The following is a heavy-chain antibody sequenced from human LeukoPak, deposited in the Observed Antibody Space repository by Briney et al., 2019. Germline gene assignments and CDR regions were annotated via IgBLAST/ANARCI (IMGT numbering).Heavy chain of an antibody. J-gene: IGHJ5*02. CDR1: GFTFSSYA. CDR2: ISYDGSNK. Sequence: PGRSLRLSCAASGFTFSSYAMHWVRQAPGKGPEWVAVISYDGSNKYYADSVKGRFTISRDNSKNTLYLQMNSLRAEDTAVYYCARDDGYCSSTSCSPGPWGQGTLVTVSS. V-gene: IGHV3-30-3*01. D-gene: IGHD2-2*01. CDR3: ARDDGYCSSTSCSPGP.